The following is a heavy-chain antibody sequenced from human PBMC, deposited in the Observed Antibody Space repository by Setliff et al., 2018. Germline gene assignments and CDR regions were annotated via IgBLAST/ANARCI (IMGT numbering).Heavy chain of an antibody. CDR3: ARDRTAYSYGLDV. CDR1: GGSISPYF. V-gene: IGHV4-59*01. J-gene: IGHJ6*02. CDR2: IYHNSNT. D-gene: IGHD5-18*01. Sequence: PSETLSLTCTVSGGSISPYFWSWIRQSPGKGLEWICYIYHNSNTNFNPSLKTRVTMSVDTSKNQFALKLRSVTAADSAVYYCARDRTAYSYGLDVWGQGTTVT.